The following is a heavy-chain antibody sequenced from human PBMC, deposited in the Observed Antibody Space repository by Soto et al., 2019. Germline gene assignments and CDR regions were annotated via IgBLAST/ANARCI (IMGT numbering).Heavy chain of an antibody. CDR2: ISGSGGST. Sequence: GGSLRLSCAASGFTFSSYAMSWVRQAPGKGLEWVSAISGSGGSTYYTDSVKGRFTISRDNSKNTLYLQMNSLRAEDTAVYYCATSGSAASSGELWYYLDKWGKGTLVTVSS. CDR3: ATSGSAASSGELWYYLDK. CDR1: GFTFSSYA. V-gene: IGHV3-23*01. D-gene: IGHD3-10*01. J-gene: IGHJ4*02.